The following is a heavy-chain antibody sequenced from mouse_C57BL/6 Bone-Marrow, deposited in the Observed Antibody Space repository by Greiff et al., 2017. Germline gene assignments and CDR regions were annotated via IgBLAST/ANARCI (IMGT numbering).Heavy chain of an antibody. J-gene: IGHJ2*01. Sequence: EVKLQESGGGLVKPGGSLKLSCAASGFTFSDYGMHWVRQAPEKGLEWVAYISSGSSTIYYADTVKGRFTISRDNAKNTLFLQMTSLRSEDTAMYYCARPIYYYGSSPLDYWGQGTTLTVSS. CDR1: GFTFSDYG. V-gene: IGHV5-17*01. CDR2: ISSGSSTI. D-gene: IGHD1-1*01. CDR3: ARPIYYYGSSPLDY.